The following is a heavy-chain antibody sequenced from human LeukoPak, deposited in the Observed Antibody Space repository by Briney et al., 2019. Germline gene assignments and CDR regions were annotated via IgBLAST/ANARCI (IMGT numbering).Heavy chain of an antibody. Sequence: ASVKVSCKASGYTFTSYGISWVRQAPGQGLEWMGWISPHNGDTNYVQNLRGRVTMTTDTSTSTAYMELRSLRCDDTGVYYCARVRAAAGIYYSDYWGQGTLVTVSS. V-gene: IGHV1-18*01. D-gene: IGHD6-13*01. CDR1: GYTFTSYG. CDR2: ISPHNGDT. CDR3: ARVRAAAGIYYSDY. J-gene: IGHJ4*02.